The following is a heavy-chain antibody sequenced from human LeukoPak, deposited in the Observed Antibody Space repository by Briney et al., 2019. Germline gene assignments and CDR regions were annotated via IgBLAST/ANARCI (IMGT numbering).Heavy chain of an antibody. J-gene: IGHJ4*02. V-gene: IGHV1-3*03. CDR2: IDAGNGRT. D-gene: IGHD4-17*01. CDR3: ARGIWSTMVTAYYLDY. CDR1: GYDFTKYA. Sequence: ASVKASCKASGYDFTKYAVQWVRQAPGQRLEWMGWIDAGNGRTKYSQDFQGRVTITRDTSARIAYMELSSLTSDDMSVYYCARGIWSTMVTAYYLDYWGQGTLVTVSS.